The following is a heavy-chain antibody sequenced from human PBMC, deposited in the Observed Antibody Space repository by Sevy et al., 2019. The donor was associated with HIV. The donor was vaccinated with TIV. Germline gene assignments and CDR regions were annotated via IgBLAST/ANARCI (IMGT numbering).Heavy chain of an antibody. J-gene: IGHJ4*02. CDR1: GFSLTSYW. CDR3: VRAIATADSF. CDR2: INQDGSVN. D-gene: IGHD6-13*01. Sequence: GGSLSLSCVASGFSLTSYWMFWVRQAPGKGLEWVANINQDGSVNYYADPVKGRFTISRDNARNLVSLQMNILRVEDTAVYYCVRAIATADSFWGQGALVTVSS. V-gene: IGHV3-7*01.